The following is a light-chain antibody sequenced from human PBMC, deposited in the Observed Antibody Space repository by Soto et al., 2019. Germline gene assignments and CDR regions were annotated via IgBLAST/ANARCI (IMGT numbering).Light chain of an antibody. CDR1: SSDVGGYNY. Sequence: QSVLTQPPSASGSPGQPVTISCTGTSSDVGGYNYVSWYQHHPGKAPKLIIYEVYKRPSGVPDRFSGSKSGNTAALTVSGLQAKDEADYYCSSYVGTNSYVFGTGTKVTVL. V-gene: IGLV2-8*01. J-gene: IGLJ1*01. CDR3: SSYVGTNSYV. CDR2: EVY.